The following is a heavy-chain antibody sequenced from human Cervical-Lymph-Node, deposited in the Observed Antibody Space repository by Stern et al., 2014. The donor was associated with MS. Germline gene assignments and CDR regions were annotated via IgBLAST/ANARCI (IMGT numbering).Heavy chain of an antibody. CDR3: ARNDYYDSSGYLDDAFDI. CDR1: GYTFTTYD. Sequence: VQLMQSGAEVKKPGGSVKLSCKASGYTFTTYDINWVRQAPGKGLEWMGVMHPDGGNTDYAQNLQGRVTMSLDTSKNTAYMELRSLRSDDTAVYYCARNDYYDSSGYLDDAFDIWGQGTMVTVSS. D-gene: IGHD3-22*01. CDR2: MHPDGGNT. V-gene: IGHV1-8*01. J-gene: IGHJ3*02.